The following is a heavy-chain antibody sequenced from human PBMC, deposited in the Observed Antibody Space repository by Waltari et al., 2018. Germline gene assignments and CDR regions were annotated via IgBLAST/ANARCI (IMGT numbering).Heavy chain of an antibody. J-gene: IGHJ5*02. D-gene: IGHD3-10*01. Sequence: VHLPRSGPGLVSPSQPLSPPPPVPVAPTRIGSSTCAWIRQPAGKGLEWIGRIYTSGSTNYNPSLKSRVTISVDTSKNQFSLKLSSVTAADTALYYCARGEYPDWFDPWGQGTLVTVSS. CDR2: IYTSGST. CDR1: VAPTRIGSST. V-gene: IGHV4-61*02. CDR3: ARGEYPDWFDP.